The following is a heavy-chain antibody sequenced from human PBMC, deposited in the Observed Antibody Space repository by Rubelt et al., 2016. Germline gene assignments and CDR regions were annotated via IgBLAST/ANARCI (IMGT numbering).Heavy chain of an antibody. CDR2: IYYSGST. CDR3: ARHFGTFGGVIAHSYSDYGMDV. J-gene: IGHJ6*02. D-gene: IGHD3-16*02. V-gene: IGHV4-39*01. CDR1: GGSISSSSYY. Sequence: GPGLVKPSETLSLTCTVSGGSISSSSYYWGWIRQPPGKGLEWIGSIYYSGSTYYNPSLKSRVTISVDTSKNQFSLKLSSVTAADTVVYYCARHFGTFGGVIAHSYSDYGMDVWGQGTTVTVSS.